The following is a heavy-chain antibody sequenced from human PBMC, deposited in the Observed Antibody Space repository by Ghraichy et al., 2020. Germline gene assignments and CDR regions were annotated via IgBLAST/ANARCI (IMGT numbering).Heavy chain of an antibody. Sequence: SETLSLTCAVYGGSFSGYYWSWIRQPPGKGLEWIGEINHSGSTNYNPSLKSRVTISVDTSKNQFSLKLSSVTAADTAVYYCARRWELLAGSLDSWGQGTLVTVSS. J-gene: IGHJ4*02. CDR1: GGSFSGYY. V-gene: IGHV4-34*01. D-gene: IGHD1-26*01. CDR3: ARRWELLAGSLDS. CDR2: INHSGST.